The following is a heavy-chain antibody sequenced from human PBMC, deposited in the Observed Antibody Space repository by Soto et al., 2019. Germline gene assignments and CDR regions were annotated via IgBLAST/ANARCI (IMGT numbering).Heavy chain of an antibody. J-gene: IGHJ4*02. CDR2: IIPVLGVG. Sequence: SVKVSCKASGGTFGNHAISWVRQAPGQGLEWLGGIIPVLGVGDNAQNFQGRVTITADASTSTAYLELSSLRSEDAALYYCAHRPSGWYLFDYWGQGTLVTVSS. CDR3: AHRPSGWYLFDY. V-gene: IGHV1-69*10. CDR1: GGTFGNHA. D-gene: IGHD6-19*01.